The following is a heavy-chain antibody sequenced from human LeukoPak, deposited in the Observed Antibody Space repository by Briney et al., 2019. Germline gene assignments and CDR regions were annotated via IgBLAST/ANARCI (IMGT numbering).Heavy chain of an antibody. V-gene: IGHV4-59*01. D-gene: IGHD3-10*01. CDR1: GGSISSYY. J-gene: IGHJ3*02. CDR3: ARDGGLLWFGENAFDI. CDR2: IYYSGST. Sequence: SETLSLTCTVSGGSISSYYWSWIRQPPGKGLEWIGYIYYSGSTNYNPSLKSRVTISVDTSKNQFSLKLSSVTAADTAVYYCARDGGLLWFGENAFDIWGQGTMVTVSS.